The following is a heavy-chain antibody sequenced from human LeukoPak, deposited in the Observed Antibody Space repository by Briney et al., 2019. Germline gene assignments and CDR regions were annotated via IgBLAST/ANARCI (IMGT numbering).Heavy chain of an antibody. CDR2: ISGSGGST. CDR3: AKDGYGSSPYYYYGMDV. J-gene: IGHJ6*02. CDR1: GFTFSSYA. V-gene: IGHV3-23*01. D-gene: IGHD6-13*01. Sequence: GGSLRLSCAASGFTFSSYAMSWVRQAPGKGLEWVSAISGSGGSTYYADSVKGRFTISRDNSKNTLYLQMNSLRAEDTAVYCCAKDGYGSSPYYYYGMDVWGQGTTVTVSS.